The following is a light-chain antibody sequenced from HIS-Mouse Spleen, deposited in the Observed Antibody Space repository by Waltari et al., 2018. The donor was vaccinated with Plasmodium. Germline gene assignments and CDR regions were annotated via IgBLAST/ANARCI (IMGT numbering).Light chain of an antibody. Sequence: EIVLTQSPGTLSLSPGERATLSCRASQSVSSSYLAWYQQKPGQAPRLLIYGASSRATGIPDRCSGSGSGTDVTLTISRLEPEDFAVYYCQQYGSSPYTFGQGTKLEIK. V-gene: IGKV3-20*01. J-gene: IGKJ2*01. CDR2: GAS. CDR1: QSVSSSY. CDR3: QQYGSSPYT.